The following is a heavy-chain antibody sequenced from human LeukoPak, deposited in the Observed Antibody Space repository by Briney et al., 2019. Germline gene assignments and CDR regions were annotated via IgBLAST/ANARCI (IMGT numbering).Heavy chain of an antibody. CDR2: IRGSGGGT. D-gene: IGHD6-19*01. CDR1: GFTFSSYA. J-gene: IGHJ6*02. V-gene: IGHV3-23*01. Sequence: GGSLRLSCAASGFTFSSYAMSWVRQAPGKGLEWVSAIRGSGGGTYHADSVKGRFTISRDNSKNTLYLQMNSLGVEDTAVYYCARAAYEQQWVVRMDVWGQGTTVTVSS. CDR3: ARAAYEQQWVVRMDV.